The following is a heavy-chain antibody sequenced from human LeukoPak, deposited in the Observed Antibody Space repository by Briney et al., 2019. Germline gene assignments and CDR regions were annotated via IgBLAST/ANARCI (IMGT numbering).Heavy chain of an antibody. CDR2: ISYDGSNK. J-gene: IGHJ4*02. D-gene: IGHD1-1*01. CDR3: ACFRYNGYFDY. V-gene: IGHV3-30*03. Sequence: PGGSLRLSCAASGFTFSSYGMHWVRQAPGKGLEWVAVISYDGSNKYYADSVKGRFTISRDNSKNTLYLQMNSLRAEDTAVYYCACFRYNGYFDYWGQGTLVTVSS. CDR1: GFTFSSYG.